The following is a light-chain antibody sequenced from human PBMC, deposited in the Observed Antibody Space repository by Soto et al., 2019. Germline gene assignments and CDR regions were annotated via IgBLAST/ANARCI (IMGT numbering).Light chain of an antibody. Sequence: EIVLTQSPGTLSLSPGERATLSCGASQSISSNYLAWYQQRPGQAPRLLIFGASYRATGIPDRFSGSGSGTDFTLTISRLEPEDFAVYYCQQYSSSPPEFTFGPGTRVDSK. CDR1: QSISSNY. J-gene: IGKJ3*01. CDR3: QQYSSSPPEFT. V-gene: IGKV3-20*01. CDR2: GAS.